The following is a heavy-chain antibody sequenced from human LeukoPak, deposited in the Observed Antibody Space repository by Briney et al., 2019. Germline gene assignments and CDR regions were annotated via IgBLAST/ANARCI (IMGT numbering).Heavy chain of an antibody. CDR3: AKKGYYDGSGYYMYYFDH. CDR2: ISGSGGTS. D-gene: IGHD3-22*01. CDR1: GFTFSIYA. Sequence: GGSLRLSCAASGFTFSIYAMSWVRQAPGKGLEWVSAISGSGGTSYYADSVKGRFTISRDNSKNTLYLQMNSLRAEDTAVYYCAKKGYYDGSGYYMYYFDHWGQGTLVTVSS. V-gene: IGHV3-23*01. J-gene: IGHJ4*02.